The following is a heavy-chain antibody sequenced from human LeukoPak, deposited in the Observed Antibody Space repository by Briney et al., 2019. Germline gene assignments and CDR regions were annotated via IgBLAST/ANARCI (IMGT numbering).Heavy chain of an antibody. CDR2: MSPNSGDT. CDR1: GYTFTSYD. J-gene: IGHJ4*02. V-gene: IGHV1-8*01. Sequence: ASVNVSCKASGYTFTSYDFNWVRQATGQRPEWMGWMSPNSGDTGYAQKFQDRVTMTRNTSISTAYMELSSLRSDDTAVYYCARGPPNWGYDYWGPGTLVTVSS. D-gene: IGHD7-27*01. CDR3: ARGPPNWGYDY.